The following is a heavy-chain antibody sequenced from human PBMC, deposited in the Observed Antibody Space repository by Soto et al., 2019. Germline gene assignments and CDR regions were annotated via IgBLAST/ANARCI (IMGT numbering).Heavy chain of an antibody. V-gene: IGHV4-34*01. Sequence: QVQLQQWGAGLLKPSETLSLTCAVYGGSFSGYYWSWIRQPPGKGLEWIGEINHSGSTNYNPSLKSRVTISVDTSTNHFSLKLSSVTAADTAVYYCARGSPSFYWGQGTLVTVSS. CDR3: ARGSPSFY. CDR2: INHSGST. CDR1: GGSFSGYY. J-gene: IGHJ4*02.